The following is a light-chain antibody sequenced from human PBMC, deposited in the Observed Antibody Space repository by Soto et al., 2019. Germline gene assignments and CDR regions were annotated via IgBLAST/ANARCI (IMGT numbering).Light chain of an antibody. Sequence: EILLTQSPGTLSLSPGERATLSCRARQSLSRSSLAWYQQRPGQSPRLLIYGASSRDTGIPDRFSGSGSGTDFTLTISRLEPEDFAVYYCQQYGRSPWTFGQGTKVDIK. CDR2: GAS. J-gene: IGKJ1*01. V-gene: IGKV3-20*01. CDR1: QSLSRSS. CDR3: QQYGRSPWT.